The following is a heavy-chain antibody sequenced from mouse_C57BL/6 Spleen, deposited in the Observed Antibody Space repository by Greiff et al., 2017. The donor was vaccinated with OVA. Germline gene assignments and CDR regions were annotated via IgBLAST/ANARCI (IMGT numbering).Heavy chain of an antibody. V-gene: IGHV1-26*01. J-gene: IGHJ4*01. Sequence: VQLQQSGPELVKPGASVKISCKASGYTFTDYYMNWVKQSHGKSLEWIGDINPNNGGTSYNQKFKGKATLTVDKSSSTAYMELRSLTSEDSAVYYCARGLERAMDYWGQGTSVTVSS. CDR3: ARGLERAMDY. D-gene: IGHD3-1*01. CDR1: GYTFTDYY. CDR2: INPNNGGT.